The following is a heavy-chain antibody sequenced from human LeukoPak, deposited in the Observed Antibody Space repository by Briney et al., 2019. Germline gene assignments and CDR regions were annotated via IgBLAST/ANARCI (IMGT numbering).Heavy chain of an antibody. V-gene: IGHV3-48*03. Sequence: PGGSLRLSCAASGFTFSSYEMNWVRQAPGKGLEWVSYISSGGSTIYYADSVKGRFTISRDNAKNSLYLQMNSLRAEDTAVYYCAGKLRYFDWSYFDYWGQGTLVTVSS. D-gene: IGHD3-9*01. J-gene: IGHJ4*02. CDR3: AGKLRYFDWSYFDY. CDR2: ISSGGSTI. CDR1: GFTFSSYE.